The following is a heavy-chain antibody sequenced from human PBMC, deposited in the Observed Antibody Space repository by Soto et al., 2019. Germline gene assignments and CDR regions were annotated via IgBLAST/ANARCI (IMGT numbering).Heavy chain of an antibody. D-gene: IGHD5-18*01. V-gene: IGHV3-21*01. CDR3: ARDPETAMVLVYYYYGMDV. J-gene: IGHJ6*02. CDR2: ISSSSSYI. CDR1: RFTFCIYI. Sequence: RGSLRLSCAASRFTFCIYIINWVRHAQGKGLEWVSSISSSSSYIYYADSVKGRFTISRDNAKNSLYLQMNSLRAEDTAVYYCARDPETAMVLVYYYYGMDVWGQGTTVTVSS.